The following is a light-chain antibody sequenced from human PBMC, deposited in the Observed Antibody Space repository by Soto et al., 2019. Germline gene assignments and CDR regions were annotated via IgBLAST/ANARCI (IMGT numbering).Light chain of an antibody. Sequence: QSVLTQPXSXSXAPGQXVTXXXXGSSSNIGAGYDVHWYQQLPGTAPKLLIYGNSNRPSGVPDRFSGSKSGTSASLAITGLQAEDEADYYCQSYDSSLSGRVFGTGTKLTVL. J-gene: IGLJ1*01. V-gene: IGLV1-40*01. CDR1: SSNIGAGYD. CDR3: QSYDSSLSGRV. CDR2: GNS.